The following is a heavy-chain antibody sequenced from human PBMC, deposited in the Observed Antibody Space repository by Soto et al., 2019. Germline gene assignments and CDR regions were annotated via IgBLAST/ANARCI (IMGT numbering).Heavy chain of an antibody. J-gene: IGHJ4*02. Sequence: SETLSLTCAVSGGSISSGGYSWSWIRQPPGKGLEWIGYIYHSGSTYYNPSLKSRVTISVDRSKNQFSLKLSSVTAADTAVYYCASTDSSGYIFDYWGQGTLVTLSS. CDR3: ASTDSSGYIFDY. D-gene: IGHD3-22*01. CDR2: IYHSGST. V-gene: IGHV4-30-2*01. CDR1: GGSISSGGYS.